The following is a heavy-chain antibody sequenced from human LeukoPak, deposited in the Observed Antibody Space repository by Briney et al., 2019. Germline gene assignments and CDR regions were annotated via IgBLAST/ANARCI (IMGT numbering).Heavy chain of an antibody. CDR3: ARPRDTTHYYYWGDAFDI. V-gene: IGHV4-39*01. CDR1: GGSICSSTYY. CDR2: IYYSGST. J-gene: IGHJ3*02. D-gene: IGHD3-22*01. Sequence: PSETLSLTCTVSGGSICSSTYYWGWIRQPPGKGLEWIGSIYYSGSTYYNPSLKSRATISVDTSKNQFSLKLTSVTAADTALYYCARPRDTTHYYYWGDAFDIWGQGTMVTVPS.